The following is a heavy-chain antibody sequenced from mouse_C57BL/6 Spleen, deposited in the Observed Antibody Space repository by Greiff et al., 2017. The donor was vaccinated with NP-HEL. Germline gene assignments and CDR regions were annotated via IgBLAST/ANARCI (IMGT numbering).Heavy chain of an antibody. CDR2: IWGDGST. V-gene: IGHV2-3*01. Sequence: VQLQESGPGLVAPSQSLSITCTVSGFSLTSYGVSWVRQPPGKGLEWLGVIWGDGSTNYHSALISRLSISKDNSKSQVFLKLNSMQTNDTATYYCARDSRDSYYDAMDYWGQGTSVTVSS. CDR1: GFSLTSYG. CDR3: ARDSRDSYYDAMDY. D-gene: IGHD2-12*01. J-gene: IGHJ4*01.